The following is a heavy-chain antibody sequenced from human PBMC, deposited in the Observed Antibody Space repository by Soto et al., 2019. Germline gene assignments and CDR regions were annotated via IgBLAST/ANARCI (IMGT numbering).Heavy chain of an antibody. CDR2: ISGSGGTT. Sequence: PGGSLRLSCAASGFTCSSYAMSWVRQAPGKGLEWVSAISGSGGTTYYADSVKGRFTISRDNSKNTLYLQMNSLRDEDTAVYYCARDLTSSFIAAAGKNWGQGTLVTVSS. CDR3: ARDLTSSFIAAAGKN. J-gene: IGHJ4*02. V-gene: IGHV3-23*01. CDR1: GFTCSSYA. D-gene: IGHD6-13*01.